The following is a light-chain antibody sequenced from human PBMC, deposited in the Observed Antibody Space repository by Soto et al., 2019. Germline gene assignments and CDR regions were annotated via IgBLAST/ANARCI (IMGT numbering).Light chain of an antibody. J-gene: IGKJ4*02. CDR3: QQANSFPLT. V-gene: IGKV1-5*01. CDR2: DAS. CDR1: QSISSW. Sequence: DIPPSKSASTLSASVCARVTITCLAGQSISSWLAWYQQKPGKAPKLLIYDASSLESGVPSRFSGSGSGTEFTLTISSLQPDDFATYYSQQANSFPLTFAGGTRRRS.